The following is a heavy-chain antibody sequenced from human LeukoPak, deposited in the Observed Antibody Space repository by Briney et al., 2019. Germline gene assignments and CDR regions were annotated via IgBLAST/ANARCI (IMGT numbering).Heavy chain of an antibody. J-gene: IGHJ4*02. D-gene: IGHD1-26*01. CDR1: GYTFTYYY. V-gene: IGHV1-2*02. CDR3: ATQGATSFDY. Sequence: ASVKVSCKTSGYTFTYYYIHWVRQAPGQGLEWMGWIVPNSGGTKYAQKFQGRVTMTRDTSISTAYMELSRLRYDDTAVYYCATQGATSFDYWGQGALVTVSS. CDR2: IVPNSGGT.